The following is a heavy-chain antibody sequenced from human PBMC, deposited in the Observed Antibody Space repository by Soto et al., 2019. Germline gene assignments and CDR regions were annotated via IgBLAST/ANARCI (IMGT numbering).Heavy chain of an antibody. CDR1: SGSIGSSNW. V-gene: IGHV4-4*02. CDR3: ARGYCSGGSCSDMYWFDP. D-gene: IGHD2-15*01. Sequence: PSETLSLTCAVSSGSIGSSNWWSGVRQPPGKGLEWIGEIYHSGSTNYNPSLKSRVTISVDKSKNQFSLKLSSVTAADTAVYYCARGYCSGGSCSDMYWFDPWGQGTLVTVSS. CDR2: IYHSGST. J-gene: IGHJ5*02.